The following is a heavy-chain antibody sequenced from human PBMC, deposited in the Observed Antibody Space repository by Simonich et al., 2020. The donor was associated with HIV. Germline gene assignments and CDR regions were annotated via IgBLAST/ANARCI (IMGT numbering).Heavy chain of an antibody. CDR1: GGSFSSYY. D-gene: IGHD7-27*01. Sequence: QVQLQQWGAGLLKPSETLSLTCAVYGGSFSSYYWRWIRQPPGKGLEWIGEIYHRGTTNYNPSLKSRVTISVDTSKNQFSLKLSSVTAADTAVYYCARHHELGMGWFDPWGQGTLVTVSS. J-gene: IGHJ5*02. CDR3: ARHHELGMGWFDP. V-gene: IGHV4-34*01. CDR2: IYHRGTT.